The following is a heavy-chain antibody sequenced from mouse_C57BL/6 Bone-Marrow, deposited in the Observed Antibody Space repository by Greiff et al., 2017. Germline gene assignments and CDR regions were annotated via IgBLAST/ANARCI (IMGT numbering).Heavy chain of an antibody. CDR3: ARHERYYDYEVYFDY. CDR1: GYIFTEYT. J-gene: IGHJ2*01. V-gene: IGHV1-62-2*01. Sequence: QVQLKQSGAELVKPGASVKLSCKASGYIFTEYTIHWVKQRSGQGLEWIGWFYPGSGSIKYNERFKDKATLTADKSSNTVYMELSRLTSEDSAVYCCARHERYYDYEVYFDYWGQVTTLTVSS. CDR2: FYPGSGSI. D-gene: IGHD2-4*01.